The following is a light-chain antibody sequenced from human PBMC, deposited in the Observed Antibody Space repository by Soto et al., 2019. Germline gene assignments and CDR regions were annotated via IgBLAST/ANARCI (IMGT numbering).Light chain of an antibody. V-gene: IGKV1-39*01. J-gene: IGKJ4*01. CDR2: AAS. CDR3: QQSYSTPGLT. Sequence: DIQMTQSPSSLSASVGDRVTITCRASQSISSYLNWYQQRPGKAPKLLIYAASSLQSGVPSRFSGSGSGTDFTRTISRLQPEDFATYNCQQSYSTPGLTFGGGTKVEIK. CDR1: QSISSY.